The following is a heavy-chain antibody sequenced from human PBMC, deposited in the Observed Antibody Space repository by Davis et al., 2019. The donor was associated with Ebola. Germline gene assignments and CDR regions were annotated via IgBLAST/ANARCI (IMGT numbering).Heavy chain of an antibody. J-gene: IGHJ4*02. D-gene: IGHD3-22*01. CDR3: ATVRAHSRHDN. V-gene: IGHV1-46*01. CDR1: GDIFTKYH. CDR2: INPSAGST. Sequence: AASVKVSCKASGDIFTKYHIHWVRQAPGQGLEWMGIINPSAGSTHYAQKFQVRVTMTEDTSTDTAYMELSSLRSGDTAIYYCATVRAHSRHDNWGQGTLVTVAS.